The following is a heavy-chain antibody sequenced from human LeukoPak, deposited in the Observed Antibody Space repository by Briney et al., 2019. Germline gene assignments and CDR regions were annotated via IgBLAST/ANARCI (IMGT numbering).Heavy chain of an antibody. J-gene: IGHJ4*02. V-gene: IGHV4-31*03. CDR1: GGSISSGGYY. D-gene: IGHD6-13*01. CDR3: ARLRAAAAGDY. CDR2: IYYSGST. Sequence: SETLSLTCTVSGGSISSGGYYWSWIRQHPGKGLEWMGYIYYSGSTYYNPSLKSRVTISVDTSKNQFSLKLSSVTAADTAVYHCARLRAAAAGDYWGQGTLVTVSS.